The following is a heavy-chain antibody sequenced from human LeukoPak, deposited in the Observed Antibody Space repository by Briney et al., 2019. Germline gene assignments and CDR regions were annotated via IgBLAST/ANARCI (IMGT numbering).Heavy chain of an antibody. J-gene: IGHJ3*02. CDR2: INPNSGGT. V-gene: IGHV1-2*02. CDR3: ARDLVMATGSQSDI. Sequence: ASVKVSCKASGYTFTGYYMHWVRQAPGQGLEWMGWINPNSGGTNYAQKFQGRVTMTRDTSISTAYMELSRLRSDDTAVYYCARDLVMATGSQSDIWGQGTMVTVSS. CDR1: GYTFTGYY. D-gene: IGHD3-9*01.